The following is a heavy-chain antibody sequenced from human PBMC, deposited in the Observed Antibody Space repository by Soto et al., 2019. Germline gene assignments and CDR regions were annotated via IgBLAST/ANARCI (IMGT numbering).Heavy chain of an antibody. J-gene: IGHJ6*02. V-gene: IGHV1-8*01. Sequence: QVQLVQSGAEVKKPGASVKVSCKASGYTFTSYDINWVRQATGQGLEWMGWMNPNSGNTGYAQKFQGKVTMTRNTCISTAYMELSSLRSEDTAVYYCARRISSSCYEYYDYGMDVWGQGTTVTVSS. CDR2: MNPNSGNT. CDR3: ARRISSSCYEYYDYGMDV. CDR1: GYTFTSYD. D-gene: IGHD6-13*01.